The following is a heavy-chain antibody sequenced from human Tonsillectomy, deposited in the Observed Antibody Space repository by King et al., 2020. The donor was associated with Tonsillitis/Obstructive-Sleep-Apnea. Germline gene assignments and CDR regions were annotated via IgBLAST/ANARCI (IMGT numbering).Heavy chain of an antibody. CDR1: GYTFTNYG. D-gene: IGHD3-22*01. CDR3: ARDSMSHYFDSSAYYTFDY. CDR2: ISAYNGNT. Sequence: AQLVQSGAEVKKPGASVKVSCKASGYTFTNYGISWVRQAPGQGLEWMGWISAYNGNTNSAQKLQGRVTMTTDASTSTAYMEVRSLRSDDTAVYYCARDSMSHYFDSSAYYTFDYWGQGTLVTVSS. J-gene: IGHJ4*02. V-gene: IGHV1-18*01.